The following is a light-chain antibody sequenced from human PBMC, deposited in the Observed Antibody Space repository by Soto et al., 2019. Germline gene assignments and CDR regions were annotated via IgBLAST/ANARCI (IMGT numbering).Light chain of an antibody. V-gene: IGKV4-1*01. Sequence: DIVMTQSPDSLAVSLGETATINCKSSQSVFFSSNNKNYLAWYQQKPGQPPKLLIYWASTRESGVPDRFSGSGSETDFTLTINSLQAEDVAVYYCQQYNSTPITFGQGTKVDI. CDR2: WAS. J-gene: IGKJ1*01. CDR1: QSVFFSSNNKNY. CDR3: QQYNSTPIT.